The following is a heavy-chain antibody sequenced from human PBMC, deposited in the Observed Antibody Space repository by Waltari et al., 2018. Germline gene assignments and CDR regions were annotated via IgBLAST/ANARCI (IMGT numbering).Heavy chain of an antibody. Sequence: EVQLVESGGGLIQPGGSLRLSCAASGFTVISSYMSWVRQAPGKGLEWVSVIYSGDSTYYADSEKGRFTLSRDKSKNTLYLQMNSLRAEDTAVYYCARGLVGSTTALNYWGQGTLVTVSS. CDR2: IYSGDST. CDR1: GFTVISSY. D-gene: IGHD1-26*01. CDR3: ARGLVGSTTALNY. J-gene: IGHJ4*02. V-gene: IGHV3-53*01.